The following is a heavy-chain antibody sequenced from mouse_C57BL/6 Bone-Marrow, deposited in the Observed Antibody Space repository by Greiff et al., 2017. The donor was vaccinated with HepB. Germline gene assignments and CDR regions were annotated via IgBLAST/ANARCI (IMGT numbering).Heavy chain of an antibody. J-gene: IGHJ4*01. Sequence: EVHLVESGAELVKPGASVKLSCTASGFNIKDYYMHWVKQRTEQGLEWIGRIDPEDGETKYAPKFQGKATITADTSSNTAYLQLSSLTSEDTAVYYCARGDSSGYGAMDYWGQGTSVTVSS. V-gene: IGHV14-2*01. CDR3: ARGDSSGYGAMDY. D-gene: IGHD3-2*02. CDR2: IDPEDGET. CDR1: GFNIKDYY.